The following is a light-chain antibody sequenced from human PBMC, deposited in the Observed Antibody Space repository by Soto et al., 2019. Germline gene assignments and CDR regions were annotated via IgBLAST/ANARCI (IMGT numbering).Light chain of an antibody. J-gene: IGKJ5*01. CDR2: GAS. V-gene: IGKV3-15*01. CDR3: HQYNNWPT. Sequence: EIVMTQSPATLSVSPGERATLSCRASQSVSSNLAWYQQKPGQAPRLLIYGASTRATGIPARFSGSGSGTEFTLTNSSLQSEDFAVYYCHQYNNWPTFGQGTRLEIK. CDR1: QSVSSN.